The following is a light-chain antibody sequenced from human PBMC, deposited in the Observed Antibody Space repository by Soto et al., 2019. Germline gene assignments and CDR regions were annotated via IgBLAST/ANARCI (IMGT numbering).Light chain of an antibody. Sequence: EIVLTQSPGTLSLSPGERATLSCRASQSVNNNYLAWYQQKPGQAPRLLIHGAAIRATGIPERFSGSGSGADFTLTISRLEPEDLAVYYCQQYGSSPGTFGQGTRLEIK. CDR3: QQYGSSPGT. J-gene: IGKJ5*01. CDR1: QSVNNNY. V-gene: IGKV3-20*01. CDR2: GAA.